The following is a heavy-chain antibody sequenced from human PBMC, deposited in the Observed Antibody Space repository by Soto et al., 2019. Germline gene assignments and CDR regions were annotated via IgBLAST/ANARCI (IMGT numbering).Heavy chain of an antibody. D-gene: IGHD2-2*01. CDR3: ARKFSSSWVFDY. J-gene: IGHJ4*02. V-gene: IGHV4-59*01. CDR1: GDSINYYY. CDR2: IFYTGNT. Sequence: QVQLQESGPGLVKPSETLSLTCSVSGDSINYYYWSWIRQPPGKGLEWIGYIFYTGNTNYSPSLKGRVTMSLATSKNQFSLTLSSVNSADTAVYYCARKFSSSWVFDYWGQGTLVTVSS.